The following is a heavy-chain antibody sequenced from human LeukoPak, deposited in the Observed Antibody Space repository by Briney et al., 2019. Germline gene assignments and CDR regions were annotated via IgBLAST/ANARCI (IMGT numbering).Heavy chain of an antibody. D-gene: IGHD3-3*01. CDR3: ARLGDFWSGSAGGYFDY. CDR1: GFTFSSYG. J-gene: IGHJ4*02. CDR2: IRYDGSNK. V-gene: IGHV3-30*02. Sequence: PGGSLRLSCAASGFTFSSYGMHWVRQAPGKGLEWVAFIRYDGSNKYYADSVKGRFTISRDNSKNTLYLQMNSLRAEDTAVYYCARLGDFWSGSAGGYFDYWGQGTLVTVSS.